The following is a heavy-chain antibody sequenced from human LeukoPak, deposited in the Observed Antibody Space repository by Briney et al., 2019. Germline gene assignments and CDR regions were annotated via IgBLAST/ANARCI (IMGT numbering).Heavy chain of an antibody. Sequence: PSETLFLTCTVSGGSISSYYWSWIRQPAGKGLEWIGRIYTSGSTNYNPSLKSRVTMSVDTSKNRFSLKLSSVTAADTAVYYCARSYSSGWNDAFDIWGQGTMVTVSS. V-gene: IGHV4-4*07. CDR1: GGSISSYY. J-gene: IGHJ3*02. D-gene: IGHD6-19*01. CDR2: IYTSGST. CDR3: ARSYSSGWNDAFDI.